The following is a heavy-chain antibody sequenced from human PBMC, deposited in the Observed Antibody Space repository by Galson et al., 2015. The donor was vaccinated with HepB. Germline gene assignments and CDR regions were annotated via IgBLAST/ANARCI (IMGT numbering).Heavy chain of an antibody. Sequence: SLRLSCAASGFTFSYHGMHWVRQAPGKGLEWVAVIWYDGNKKYYGNSVKGRFTISRDNSKNTMYLQMNSLRAEDTAVYYCAKWRLSERWFDPWGQGTLVTVSS. CDR3: AKWRLSERWFDP. J-gene: IGHJ5*02. V-gene: IGHV3-33*06. CDR1: GFTFSYHG. D-gene: IGHD1-1*01. CDR2: IWYDGNKK.